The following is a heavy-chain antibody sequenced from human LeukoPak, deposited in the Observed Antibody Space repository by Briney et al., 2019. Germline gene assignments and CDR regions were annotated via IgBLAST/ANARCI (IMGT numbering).Heavy chain of an antibody. CDR1: VFTFEDYG. Sequence: GGSLRLSCAASVFTFEDYGMICVRHAPGKGLEWVSGINWNGYSTGYADSVKGRFTISRDNPKHSLYLQMNSLRAEHTAVYHCARTILTDFYYYYSMDVWGKGTTVPVSS. CDR2: INWNGYST. J-gene: IGHJ6*03. D-gene: IGHD3-9*01. V-gene: IGHV3-20*01. CDR3: ARTILTDFYYYYSMDV.